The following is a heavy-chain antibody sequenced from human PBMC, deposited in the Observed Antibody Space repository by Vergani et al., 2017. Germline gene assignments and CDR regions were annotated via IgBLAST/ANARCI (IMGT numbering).Heavy chain of an antibody. D-gene: IGHD5-12*01. V-gene: IGHV3-23*01. CDR1: GFTFNSYA. J-gene: IGHJ4*02. CDR2: INNNGGST. CDR3: VKDAGGYENFFDS. Sequence: QLLESGGGLIQPGGSLRLSCAASGFTFNSYAMTWVRQAPGKGLEWVSGINNNGGSTYYADSVKGRFTISRDNSRDTLYLQMNSLRPEDTATYYCVKDAGGYENFFDSWGQGTLVTVSS.